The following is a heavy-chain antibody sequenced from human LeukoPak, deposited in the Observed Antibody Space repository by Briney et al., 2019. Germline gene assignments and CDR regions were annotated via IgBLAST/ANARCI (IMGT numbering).Heavy chain of an antibody. CDR2: IYYSGST. V-gene: IGHV4-59*01. CDR3: ALGGYCGSGPLWY. Sequence: PSETLSLTCTVSGGSISSYYWSWLRQPPGKGLEWIGYIYYSGSTNYNPSLKSRVTISVDTSKNQFSLKLSSVTAADTAVYYCALGGYCGSGPLWYWGQGTLVTVSS. CDR1: GGSISSYY. D-gene: IGHD3-10*01. J-gene: IGHJ4*02.